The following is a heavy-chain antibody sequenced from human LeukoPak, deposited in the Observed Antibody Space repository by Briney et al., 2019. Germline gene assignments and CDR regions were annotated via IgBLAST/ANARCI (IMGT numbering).Heavy chain of an antibody. V-gene: IGHV3-21*01. CDR1: GFTFRSYS. D-gene: IGHD2-2*01. Sequence: PGGSLRLSCAASGFTFRSYSMNWVRQAPGKGLEWVSSISSRSYIYYSDSGKGRFTISRDNSKNSLYLQMTSLSAEDTAVYYCARDPDIVVVQAAMAGDYWGQGTLVTVSS. CDR2: ISSRSYI. CDR3: ARDPDIVVVQAAMAGDY. J-gene: IGHJ4*02.